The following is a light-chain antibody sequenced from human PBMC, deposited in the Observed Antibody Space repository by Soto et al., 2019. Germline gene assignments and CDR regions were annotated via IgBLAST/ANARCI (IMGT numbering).Light chain of an antibody. J-gene: IGLJ2*01. Sequence: QSVLTQPASVSGSPGQSITISCTGTSSDVGAYNYVSWYQQHPGKAPKVMIFEVSHRPSGVSNRFSGSKSGNTASLTISGLQAEDEADYYCHSYDSSLSGSVFGGGTKLTVL. CDR2: EVS. V-gene: IGLV2-14*01. CDR3: HSYDSSLSGSV. CDR1: SSDVGAYNY.